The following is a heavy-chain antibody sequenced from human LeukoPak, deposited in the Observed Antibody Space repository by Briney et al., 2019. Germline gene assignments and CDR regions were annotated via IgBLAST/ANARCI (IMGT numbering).Heavy chain of an antibody. D-gene: IGHD5-12*01. J-gene: IGHJ4*02. CDR1: GFTFSSYG. Sequence: GGSPRLSCAASGFTFSSYGMHWVRQAPGKGLEWVAFIRYDGSNKYYADSVKGRFTISRDNSKNTLYLQMNSLRAEDTAVYYCANGGGIVATYWGQGTLVTVSS. CDR2: IRYDGSNK. V-gene: IGHV3-30*02. CDR3: ANGGGIVATY.